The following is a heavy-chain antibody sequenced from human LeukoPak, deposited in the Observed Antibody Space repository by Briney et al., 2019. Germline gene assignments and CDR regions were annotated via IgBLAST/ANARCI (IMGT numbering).Heavy chain of an antibody. V-gene: IGHV3-23*01. CDR2: ISGSGGST. Sequence: GGSLRLSWAASGFTFSSYAMSWVRRAPGKGLEWVSAISGSGGSTYYADSVKGRFTISRDNSKNTLYLQMNSLRAEDTAVYYCAKEVYYYDSSSQFDYWGQGTLVTVSS. CDR1: GFTFSSYA. D-gene: IGHD3-22*01. CDR3: AKEVYYYDSSSQFDY. J-gene: IGHJ4*02.